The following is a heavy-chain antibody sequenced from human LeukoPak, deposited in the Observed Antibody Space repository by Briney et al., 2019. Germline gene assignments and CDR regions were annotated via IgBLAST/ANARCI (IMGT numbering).Heavy chain of an antibody. CDR3: AKGQATVTFAPCDY. CDR2: ISGSGGST. D-gene: IGHD4-17*01. J-gene: IGHJ4*02. CDR1: GFTFSSYA. V-gene: IGHV3-23*01. Sequence: GESLRLSCAASGFTFSSYAMSWVRQAPGKGLEWVSAISGSGGSTYYADSVKGRFTISRDNSKNTLYLQMNSLRAEDTAVYYCAKGQATVTFAPCDYWGQGTLVTVSS.